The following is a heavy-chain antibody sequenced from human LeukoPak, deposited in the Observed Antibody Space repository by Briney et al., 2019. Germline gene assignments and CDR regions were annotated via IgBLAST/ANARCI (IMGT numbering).Heavy chain of an antibody. CDR3: ARDNSNYAAPIRYYYMDV. CDR2: IYYSGST. V-gene: IGHV4-59*12. Sequence: SETLSLTCTVSGGSISSYYWSWIRQPPGKGLEWIGYIYYSGSTNYNPSLKSRVTISVDTSRNQFSLKLSSVTAADTAVYYCARDNSNYAAPIRYYYMDVWGKGTTVTVSS. J-gene: IGHJ6*03. CDR1: GGSISSYY. D-gene: IGHD4-11*01.